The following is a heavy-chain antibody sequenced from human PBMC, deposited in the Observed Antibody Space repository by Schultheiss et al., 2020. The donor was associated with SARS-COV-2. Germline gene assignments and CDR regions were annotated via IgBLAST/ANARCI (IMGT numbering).Heavy chain of an antibody. CDR2: IIPMFGTT. CDR1: GGTFSTYT. CDR3: AKDRIQFLEPMDV. Sequence: SVKVSCKASGGTFSTYTIAWVRQAPGQGLEWMGGIIPMFGTTNYAEKFQGRVTITADEPTSTAYMELSSLRSEDTAVYYCAKDRIQFLEPMDVWGQGTTVTVSS. V-gene: IGHV1-69*13. D-gene: IGHD3-3*01. J-gene: IGHJ6*02.